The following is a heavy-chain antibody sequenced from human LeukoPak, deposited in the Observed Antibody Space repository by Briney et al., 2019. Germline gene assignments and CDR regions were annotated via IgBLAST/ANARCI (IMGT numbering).Heavy chain of an antibody. J-gene: IGHJ4*02. Sequence: PSETLSLTCTVSGGSISSYYWSWIRQPAGKGLEWIGRIYTSGSTNYNPSLKSRVTMSVDTSKNQFSLKLSSVTAADTAVYYCARAGRIVVATFYFDYWGQGTLVTVSS. CDR1: GGSISSYY. CDR3: ARAGRIVVATFYFDY. V-gene: IGHV4-4*07. D-gene: IGHD3-22*01. CDR2: IYTSGST.